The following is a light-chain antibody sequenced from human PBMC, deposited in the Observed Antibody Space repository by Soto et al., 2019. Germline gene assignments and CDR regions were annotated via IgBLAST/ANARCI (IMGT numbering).Light chain of an antibody. J-gene: IGLJ2*01. Sequence: QSVLTQPRSVSGSPGQSVTISCTGTSNDVGYYNYVSWYQQHPGKGPKLLIYDVYKRPSGVPARFSGSKSGNTASLTISGLQAEDEADYHCCSEAGSYTVLFGGGTKVTVL. CDR1: SNDVGYYNY. CDR3: CSEAGSYTVL. V-gene: IGLV2-11*01. CDR2: DVY.